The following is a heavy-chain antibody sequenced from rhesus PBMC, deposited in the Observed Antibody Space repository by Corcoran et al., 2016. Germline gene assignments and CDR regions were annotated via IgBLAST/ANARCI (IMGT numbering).Heavy chain of an antibody. CDR3: ARHRSLDV. CDR2: IGDGTTST. Sequence: EVQLAESGGGLVQPGGSLRLSCVASGFTCSGYELHGVRQAPGKWLESVSGIGDGTTSTHYADSVNGRFTISVANAKNSLSLQMNSLRAGDTAVYYCARHRSLDVWGRGILVTVSS. CDR1: GFTCSGYE. V-gene: IGHV3-115*02. J-gene: IGHJ5-2*02.